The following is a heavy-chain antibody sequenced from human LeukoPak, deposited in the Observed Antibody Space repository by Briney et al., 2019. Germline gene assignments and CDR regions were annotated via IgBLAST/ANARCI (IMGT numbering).Heavy chain of an antibody. V-gene: IGHV4-38-2*02. CDR3: ARGGTMVRGVIIRNNWFDP. J-gene: IGHJ5*02. CDR2: INHSGST. Sequence: SETLSLTCTVSGYSISSGYYWGWIRQPPGKGLEWIGEINHSGSTNYNPSLKSRVTISVDTSKNQFSLKLSSVTAADTAVYYCARGGTMVRGVIIRNNWFDPWGQGTLVTVSS. CDR1: GYSISSGYY. D-gene: IGHD3-10*01.